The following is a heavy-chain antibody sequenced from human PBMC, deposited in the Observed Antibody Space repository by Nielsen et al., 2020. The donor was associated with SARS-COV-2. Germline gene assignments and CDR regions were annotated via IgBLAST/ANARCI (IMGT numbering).Heavy chain of an antibody. CDR3: AHRATVTTTFDP. CDR1: GFSLSTSGVG. Sequence: SGPTLVKPTQTLTLICTFSGFSLSTSGVGVGWIRQPPGKALEWLALIYWDDDKRYSPSLKSSLTITKDTSKNQVVLTMTNMDPVDTATYYCAHRATVTTTFDPWGQGTLVTVSS. V-gene: IGHV2-5*02. J-gene: IGHJ5*02. D-gene: IGHD4-17*01. CDR2: IYWDDDK.